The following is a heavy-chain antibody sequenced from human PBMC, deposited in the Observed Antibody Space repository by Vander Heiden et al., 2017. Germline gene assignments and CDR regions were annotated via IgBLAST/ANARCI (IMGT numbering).Heavy chain of an antibody. CDR3: ATLTYYYDSSGYYYPIY. CDR1: GGSISGSGYY. Sequence: QLTLQESGPGLVKPSETLSLTCIVSGGSISGSGYYGGWIRQAPGKGLEWIGSINYSGSTKYSPSLKSRVTISVDTSKNQFSLILSSVTAADTAVYYCATLTYYYDSSGYYYPIYWGQGALVTVSS. CDR2: INYSGST. J-gene: IGHJ4*02. D-gene: IGHD3-22*01. V-gene: IGHV4-39*01.